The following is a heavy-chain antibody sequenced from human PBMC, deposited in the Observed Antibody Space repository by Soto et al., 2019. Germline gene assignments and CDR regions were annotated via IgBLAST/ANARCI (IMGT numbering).Heavy chain of an antibody. CDR1: GFSLTTRGVG. CDR2: IYWDDDK. D-gene: IGHD3-16*01. J-gene: IGHJ5*02. CDR3: AHIPNYYQYDWFDP. V-gene: IGHV2-5*02. Sequence: KKSGPTLVKPTQTLTLTCTFSGFSLTTRGVGVGWIRQPPGKALECLALIYWDDDKRYSPSLQSRISITKDTSKNQVVLTMTNVDPVDTATYYCAHIPNYYQYDWFDPWGQGTLVSVSS.